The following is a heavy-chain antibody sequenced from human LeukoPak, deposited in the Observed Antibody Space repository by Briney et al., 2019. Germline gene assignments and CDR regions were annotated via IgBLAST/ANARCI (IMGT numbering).Heavy chain of an antibody. D-gene: IGHD4-23*01. CDR2: IYSGGST. V-gene: IGHV3-66*01. CDR1: GFTVSSNY. Sequence: GGCLRLSCAASGFTVSSNYMSWVRQAPGKGLEWVSVIYSGGSTYYADSVKGRFTISRDNSKNTLYLQMNSLRAEDTAVYYYARSDYGGFYYFDYWGQGTLVTVSS. J-gene: IGHJ4*02. CDR3: ARSDYGGFYYFDY.